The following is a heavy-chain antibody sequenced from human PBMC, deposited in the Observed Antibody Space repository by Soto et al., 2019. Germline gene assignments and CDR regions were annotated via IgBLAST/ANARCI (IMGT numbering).Heavy chain of an antibody. J-gene: IGHJ4*02. D-gene: IGHD6-13*01. CDR2: IYYSGST. V-gene: IGHV4-31*03. CDR1: GGAISSGGYY. Sequence: PSDTLSLTCTVSGGAISSGGYYWSWIRHHPGKGLEWIGYIYYSGSTYYNPSLKSRVTISVDTSKNQFSLKLSSVTAADTAVYYCASSFGVAAAGPFDYWGQGTLVTVSS. CDR3: ASSFGVAAAGPFDY.